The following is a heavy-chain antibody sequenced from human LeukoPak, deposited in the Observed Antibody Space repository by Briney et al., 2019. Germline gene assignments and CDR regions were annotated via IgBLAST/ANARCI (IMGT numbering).Heavy chain of an antibody. CDR3: ARLVGAINSENADN. D-gene: IGHD1-26*01. V-gene: IGHV3-74*01. CDR2: INSDGSST. J-gene: IGHJ4*02. Sequence: AGGSLRLSCAASGFTFSTYWMHWVLQAPGKGLVWVSRINSDGSSTSYADSVKGRFTISRDNAKNTLYLQMNSLRAEDTAVYYCARLVGAINSENADNWGQGTLVTVSS. CDR1: GFTFSTYW.